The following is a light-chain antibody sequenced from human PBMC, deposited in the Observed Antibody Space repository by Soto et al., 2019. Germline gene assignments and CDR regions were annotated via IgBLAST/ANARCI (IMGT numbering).Light chain of an antibody. Sequence: EIVLTQSPGTLSLSPGEGATVSCRASQSVRNGALAWYQQKPGQAHRHLIFGASSRATDIPDRFSASGSGTHFTLTLSRLEPEDFAVYYCHQYGDSAHTFGQGTKLDIK. J-gene: IGKJ2*01. CDR2: GAS. V-gene: IGKV3-20*01. CDR1: QSVRNGA. CDR3: HQYGDSAHT.